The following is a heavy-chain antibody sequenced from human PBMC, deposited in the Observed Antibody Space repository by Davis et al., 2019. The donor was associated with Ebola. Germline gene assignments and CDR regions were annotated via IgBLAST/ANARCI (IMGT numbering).Heavy chain of an antibody. V-gene: IGHV1-2*06. J-gene: IGHJ4*02. CDR3: ARGTTVTPRNFDY. Sequence: AASVKVSCKASGYTFTNYYMHWVRQAPGQGLEWMGRINPNSGGTNYAQKFQGRVTMTRDTSISTAYMELSRLRSDDTAVYYCARGTTVTPRNFDYWGQGTLVTVSS. CDR2: INPNSGGT. CDR1: GYTFTNYY. D-gene: IGHD4-17*01.